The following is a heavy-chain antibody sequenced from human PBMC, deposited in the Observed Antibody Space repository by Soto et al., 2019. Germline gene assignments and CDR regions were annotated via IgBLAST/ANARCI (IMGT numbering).Heavy chain of an antibody. J-gene: IGHJ4*02. CDR2: ISSKNGNT. Sequence: QVQLVQSGADVKKPGASVKVSCKASGYTFSDYGVSWVRQAPGQGLEWMGWISSKNGNTNFAQKFRGRVTMTTDPSTSTVYMELRSLRPDDTAVYYCAREPPETPPDYWGQGTLVIVSS. CDR3: AREPPETPPDY. V-gene: IGHV1-18*01. CDR1: GYTFSDYG.